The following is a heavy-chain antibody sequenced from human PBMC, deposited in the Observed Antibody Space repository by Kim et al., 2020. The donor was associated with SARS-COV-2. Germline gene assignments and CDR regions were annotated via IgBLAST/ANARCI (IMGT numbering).Heavy chain of an antibody. CDR2: IYYSGST. V-gene: IGHV4-39*07. D-gene: IGHD5-12*01. Sequence: SETLSLTCTVSGGSISSSSYYWGWIRQPPGKGLEWIGSIYYSGSTYYNPSLKSRVTISVDTSKNQFSLKLSSVTAADTAVYYCARDLARDGYNDAGDYWGQATLVTVSS. J-gene: IGHJ4*02. CDR3: ARDLARDGYNDAGDY. CDR1: GGSISSSSYY.